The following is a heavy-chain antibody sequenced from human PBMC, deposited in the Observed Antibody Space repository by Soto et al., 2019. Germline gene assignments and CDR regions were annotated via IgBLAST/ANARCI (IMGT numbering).Heavy chain of an antibody. D-gene: IGHD2-8*01. Sequence: GGSLRLSCAASGFTFSNYGMSWVRQAPGKGLEWVSVISGSGGSTYYAASVKGRFTLSRDNSKNTVYLQMNSLRAEDTAVYYCAKDSPVGVPLLRDLHDWGQGTLVTVS. CDR1: GFTFSNYG. CDR3: AKDSPVGVPLLRDLHD. CDR2: ISGSGGST. V-gene: IGHV3-23*01. J-gene: IGHJ1*01.